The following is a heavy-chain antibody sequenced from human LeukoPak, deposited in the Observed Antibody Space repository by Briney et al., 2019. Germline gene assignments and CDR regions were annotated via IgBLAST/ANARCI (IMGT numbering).Heavy chain of an antibody. CDR2: SNHSGST. D-gene: IGHD6-6*01. Sequence: SETLSLTCAVYGGSFSGYYWSWIRQPPGTGREGIGESNHSGSTNYNPSPKSRVTISVDTSKNPFSLKLSSVPAADPAVYYCAGGAIWGSSAPGARARRKSNWFDPWGQGALGTVSS. CDR3: AGGAIWGSSAPGARARRKSNWFDP. V-gene: IGHV4-34*01. CDR1: GGSFSGYY. J-gene: IGHJ5*02.